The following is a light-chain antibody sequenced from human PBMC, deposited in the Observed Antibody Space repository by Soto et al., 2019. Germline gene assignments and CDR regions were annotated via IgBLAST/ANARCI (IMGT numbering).Light chain of an antibody. CDR3: QQYNDSPTST. Sequence: VLPQSPATLSLSPGDRVTLSCRASQSVSSTFSAWYQQQPGQAPRLLIYGASKRATGIPDRFSGSASGTGFTLTISRLEPDDSAVYYCQQYNDSPTSTFGQGTKLEIK. CDR2: GAS. CDR1: QSVSSTF. J-gene: IGKJ2*02. V-gene: IGKV3-20*01.